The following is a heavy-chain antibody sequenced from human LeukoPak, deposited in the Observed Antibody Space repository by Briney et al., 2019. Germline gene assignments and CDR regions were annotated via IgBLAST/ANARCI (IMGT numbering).Heavy chain of an antibody. Sequence: GGSLRLSCAASGLTFSSYSMNWVRQAPGKGLEWVSSISSSSSYIYCADSVKGRFTISRDNAKNSLYLQMNSLRAEDTAVYYCARVGMVAPLDYWGQGTLVTVSS. CDR1: GLTFSSYS. V-gene: IGHV3-21*01. J-gene: IGHJ4*02. D-gene: IGHD2-8*01. CDR2: ISSSSSYI. CDR3: ARVGMVAPLDY.